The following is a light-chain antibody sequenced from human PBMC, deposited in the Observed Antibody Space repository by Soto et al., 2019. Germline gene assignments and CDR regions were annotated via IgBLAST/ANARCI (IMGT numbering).Light chain of an antibody. CDR1: QSVSTF. CDR3: QQRGDWPPIT. V-gene: IGKV3-11*01. CDR2: NAS. J-gene: IGKJ5*01. Sequence: EIVFAQYSATLSLSPGERTNLSWSASQSVSTFLAWFQQKPGQPPRLLIYNASNRTTGIPARFSSSGSGTDFTLTISSLEPEDFAVYYCQQRGDWPPITFGRGTRLEIK.